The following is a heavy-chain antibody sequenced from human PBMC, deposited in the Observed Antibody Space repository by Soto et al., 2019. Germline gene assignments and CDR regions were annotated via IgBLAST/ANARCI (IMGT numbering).Heavy chain of an antibody. CDR1: GFTFSNA. CDR2: ISFDGNSK. V-gene: IGHV3-30-3*01. D-gene: IGHD5-12*01. J-gene: IGHJ4*02. Sequence: QVQLVESGGGVVQPGRSLRLSCAASGFTFSNAMHWVRQAPGKGLEWVAVISFDGNSKYYADSVKGRFTISRDNSKNTRYLQMNSLRAEDTAMYYCARDRRYSGCDFLDFWGQGTLVTVSS. CDR3: ARDRRYSGCDFLDF.